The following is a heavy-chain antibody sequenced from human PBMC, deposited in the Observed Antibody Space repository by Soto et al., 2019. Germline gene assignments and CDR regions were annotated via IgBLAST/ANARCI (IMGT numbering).Heavy chain of an antibody. CDR3: ATDDYGIFPY. CDR2: IDPRSGGT. J-gene: IGHJ4*02. Sequence: HVQLVQSGTEVKKPGASVRVSCMDSGYPFTTYYIHWVRQAPGQGLEWMVWIDPRSGGTVYDQKFQGRVTMTRDTSISTVYMDLSGLTSDDTALYYCATDDYGIFPYWGQGSLVTVSS. CDR1: GYPFTTYY. D-gene: IGHD3-10*01. V-gene: IGHV1-2*02.